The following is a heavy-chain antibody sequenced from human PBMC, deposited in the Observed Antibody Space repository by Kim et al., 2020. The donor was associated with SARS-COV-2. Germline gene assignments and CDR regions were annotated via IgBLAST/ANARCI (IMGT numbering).Heavy chain of an antibody. D-gene: IGHD2-15*01. V-gene: IGHV4-34*01. Sequence: SETLSLTCAVYGWSFSGYYWSWIRQPPGKGLEWIGEINHSGSTNYNPSLKSRVTISVDTSKNQFSLKLSSVTAADTAVYYCARSDLGYCSGGSCSIVGRFYYYGMDVWGQGTTVTVSS. J-gene: IGHJ6*02. CDR3: ARSDLGYCSGGSCSIVGRFYYYGMDV. CDR1: GWSFSGYY. CDR2: INHSGST.